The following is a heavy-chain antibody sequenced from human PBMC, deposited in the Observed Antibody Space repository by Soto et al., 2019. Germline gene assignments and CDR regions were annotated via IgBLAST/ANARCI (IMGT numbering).Heavy chain of an antibody. Sequence: SETLSLTCTVSGGSISSGGYYWSWIRQHPGKGLEWIGYIYYSGSTYYNPSLKSRVTISVDTSKNQFSLKLSSVTAADTAVYYCARLYCSSTSCFRDFDYWGQGTLVTVSS. J-gene: IGHJ4*02. CDR3: ARLYCSSTSCFRDFDY. V-gene: IGHV4-31*03. CDR1: GGSISSGGYY. CDR2: IYYSGST. D-gene: IGHD2-2*01.